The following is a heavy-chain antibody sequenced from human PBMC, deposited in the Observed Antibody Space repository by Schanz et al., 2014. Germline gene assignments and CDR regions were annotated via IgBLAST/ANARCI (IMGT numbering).Heavy chain of an antibody. Sequence: EVQLLESGGGLVQPGGSLRLSCAASGFTFSSYAMSWVRQAPGKGLEWVSGISGSGGSTYYADSVKGRFTISRDNSENTLYLQMNSLSADDTAVVYCAKGMGYCSGGTCYDYYYYGLDVWGQGTTVTVSS. CDR1: GFTFSSYA. V-gene: IGHV3-23*01. CDR3: AKGMGYCSGGTCYDYYYYGLDV. D-gene: IGHD2-15*01. J-gene: IGHJ6*02. CDR2: ISGSGGST.